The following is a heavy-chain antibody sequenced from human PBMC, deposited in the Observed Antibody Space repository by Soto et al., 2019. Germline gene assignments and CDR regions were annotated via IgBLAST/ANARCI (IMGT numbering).Heavy chain of an antibody. CDR2: IYWYNDK. V-gene: IGHV2-5*01. D-gene: IGHD2-21*02. Sequence: QITLKESGPTLVKPTQTLTLTCTFSGFSLSTSGVGVGWIRQPPGKALEWLALIYWYNDKRYSPSLQSRLTITKDTSKNQVVLTMSNMDPVDTATYYCVHSRCGGDCLQSYPSHYYYGMDVWGQGTTVTVSS. CDR3: VHSRCGGDCLQSYPSHYYYGMDV. CDR1: GFSLSTSGVG. J-gene: IGHJ6*02.